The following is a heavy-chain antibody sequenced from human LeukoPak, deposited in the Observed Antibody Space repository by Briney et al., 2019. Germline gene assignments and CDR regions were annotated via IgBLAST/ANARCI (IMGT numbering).Heavy chain of an antibody. CDR2: INSRGSDT. V-gene: IGHV3-21*06. CDR1: GFNFGSYT. J-gene: IGHJ4*02. D-gene: IGHD3-3*01. Sequence: GESLKISCFGSGFNFGSYTMNWVRPAPAKGLEWVSTINSRGSDTYYADAVKGRFNITRDNAKNSLYLEMRRLRAEDTAVYYCAKDNPRLGFVEWLSSGFDCWGKGALVTVSS. CDR3: AKDNPRLGFVEWLSSGFDC.